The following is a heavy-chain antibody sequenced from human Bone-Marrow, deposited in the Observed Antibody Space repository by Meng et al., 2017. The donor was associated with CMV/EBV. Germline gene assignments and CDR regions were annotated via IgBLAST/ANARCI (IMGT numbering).Heavy chain of an antibody. CDR2: INPSGGST. CDR1: GYTFTSYY. Sequence: ASVKVSCKASGYTFTSYYMHWVRQAPGQGLEWMGMINPSGGSTSYAQKFQGRVTMTRDTSTSTVYMELSSLRSEDTAVYYCARGEGIAAAVPYNWFDPWGQGTLVTVSS. J-gene: IGHJ5*02. V-gene: IGHV1-46*01. D-gene: IGHD6-13*01. CDR3: ARGEGIAAAVPYNWFDP.